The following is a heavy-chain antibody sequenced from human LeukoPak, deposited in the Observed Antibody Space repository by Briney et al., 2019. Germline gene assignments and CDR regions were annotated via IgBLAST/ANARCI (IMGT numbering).Heavy chain of an antibody. CDR3: ARPLIYSSGWYGLGY. CDR2: IYPGDSDT. D-gene: IGHD6-19*01. CDR1: GYSFTNYW. V-gene: IGHV5-51*01. J-gene: IGHJ4*02. Sequence: HGESLKISCEGSGYSFTNYWIGWVRQMPGKGLEWMGIIYPGDSDTRYSPSFQGQVTISADKSISTAYLQWSSLKASDTAMYYCARPLIYSSGWYGLGYWGQGTLVTVSS.